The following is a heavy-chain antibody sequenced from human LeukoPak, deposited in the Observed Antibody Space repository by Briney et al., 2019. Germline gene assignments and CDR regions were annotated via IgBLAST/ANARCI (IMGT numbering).Heavy chain of an antibody. CDR1: GYTFTSYD. Sequence: ASVKVSCKASGYTFTSYDINWVRQATGQGLEWMGWMNPNSGNTGYAQKFQGRVTMTRNTSISTPYMELSSLRSEDTAVYYCARGDYGSGSYYYYMDVWGKGTTVTVSS. V-gene: IGHV1-8*01. J-gene: IGHJ6*03. D-gene: IGHD3-10*01. CDR2: MNPNSGNT. CDR3: ARGDYGSGSYYYYMDV.